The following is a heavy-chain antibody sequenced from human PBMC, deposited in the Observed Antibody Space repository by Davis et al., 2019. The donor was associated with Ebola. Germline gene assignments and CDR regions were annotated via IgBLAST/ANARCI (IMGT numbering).Heavy chain of an antibody. V-gene: IGHV4-34*01. CDR3: ARDHAGKLDY. Sequence: PSETLSLTCAVYGGSFSGYYWSWIRQPPGKGLEWIGEINHSGSTNYNPSLKSRVTISVDKSKNQFSLKLSSVTAADTAVYYCARDHAGKLDYWGQGTLVTVSS. CDR1: GGSFSGYY. CDR2: INHSGST. D-gene: IGHD1-26*01. J-gene: IGHJ4*02.